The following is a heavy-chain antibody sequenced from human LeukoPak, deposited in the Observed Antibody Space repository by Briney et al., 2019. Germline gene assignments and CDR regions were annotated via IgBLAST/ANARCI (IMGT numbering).Heavy chain of an antibody. J-gene: IGHJ4*02. CDR1: GYKFTNYW. CDR3: ARLLSHGYGPNRYFDY. V-gene: IGHV5-51*01. Sequence: GESLKISCKGSGYKFTNYWIGWVRQMPGKGLEWMGMIYPADSDTRYNPSFQGQVTISADRSFSTAYLQWSSLKASDTAMYYCARLLSHGYGPNRYFDYWGQGTLVTVSS. CDR2: IYPADSDT. D-gene: IGHD5-18*01.